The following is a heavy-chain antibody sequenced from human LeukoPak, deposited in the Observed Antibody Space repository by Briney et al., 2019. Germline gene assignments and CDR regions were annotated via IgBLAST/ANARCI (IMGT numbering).Heavy chain of an antibody. CDR3: AKDKGILTGYYDLPDY. D-gene: IGHD3-9*01. V-gene: IGHV3-23*01. CDR1: GFTFSSYA. J-gene: IGHJ4*02. CDR2: ISASGGST. Sequence: SGGSLRLSCGGSGFTFSSYAISWVHQGPGNGLEWISSISASGGSTFYADTVKGRFTISRDNSRNSLYLQVNSLGAEDTAVYYCAKDKGILTGYYDLPDYWGQGTLVTVSS.